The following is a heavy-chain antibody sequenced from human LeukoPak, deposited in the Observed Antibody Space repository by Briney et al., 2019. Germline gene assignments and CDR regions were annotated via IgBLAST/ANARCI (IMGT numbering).Heavy chain of an antibody. D-gene: IGHD2-15*01. CDR1: VFTDSSNY. CDR2: IYSGGST. CDR3: AKYCSGGSCYSEGAFDI. V-gene: IGHV3-66*01. J-gene: IGHJ3*02. Sequence: GGSLGLSVAASVFTDSSNYMSWVGRARGRGWEGVSVIYSGGSTYYADSVKGRFTISRDNSKNTLYLQMNSLRAEDTAVYYCAKYCSGGSCYSEGAFDIWGQGTMVTVSS.